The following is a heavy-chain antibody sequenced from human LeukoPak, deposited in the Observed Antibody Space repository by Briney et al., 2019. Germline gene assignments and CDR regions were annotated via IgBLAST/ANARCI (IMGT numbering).Heavy chain of an antibody. D-gene: IGHD3-22*01. V-gene: IGHV4-59*08. J-gene: IGHJ4*02. CDR3: ARAASDYYDSSGYYFRGG. CDR1: GGSINYYY. Sequence: SETLSLTCTVSGGSINYYYWSWIRQPPGKGLEWIGYIYYSGNTNYNPSLKSRVTISVDTSKNQFSLKLSPVTAADTAVYYCARAASDYYDSSGYYFRGGWGQGTLVTVSS. CDR2: IYYSGNT.